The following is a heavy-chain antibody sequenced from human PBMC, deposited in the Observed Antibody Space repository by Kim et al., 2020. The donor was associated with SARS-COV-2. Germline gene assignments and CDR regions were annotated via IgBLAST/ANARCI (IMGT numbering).Heavy chain of an antibody. J-gene: IGHJ4*02. V-gene: IGHV3-23*01. CDR3: AKTLYYYDSSGYYFVY. Sequence: SVKGRFTISRDNAKNTLYLQMNSLRAEDTAVYYCAKTLYYYDSSGYYFVYWGQGTLVTVSS. D-gene: IGHD3-22*01.